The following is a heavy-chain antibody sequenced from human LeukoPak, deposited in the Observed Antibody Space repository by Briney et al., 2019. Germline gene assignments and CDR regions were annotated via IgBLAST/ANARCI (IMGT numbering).Heavy chain of an antibody. Sequence: SVKVSCKASGATFNNYAITWVRQAPGQGLEWMAMIIPSLDIVNYAQTFQDRLTITADKSTSTAYMELRSLRSEDTAVYYCARGFGGSSGSSDYYGMDVWGQGTTVTVSS. CDR2: IIPSLDIV. CDR1: GATFNNYA. D-gene: IGHD6-19*01. CDR3: ARGFGGSSGSSDYYGMDV. V-gene: IGHV1-69*04. J-gene: IGHJ6*02.